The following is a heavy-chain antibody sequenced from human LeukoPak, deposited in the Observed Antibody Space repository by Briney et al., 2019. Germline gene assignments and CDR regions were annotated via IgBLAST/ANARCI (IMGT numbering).Heavy chain of an antibody. CDR3: ARVQVGENWFDP. J-gene: IGHJ5*02. CDR2: ISAYNGNT. CDR1: GYTFTSSG. Sequence: ASVKVSCKASGYTFTSSGISWVRQTPGQGLEWMGWISAYNGNTNYAQKLQGRVTMTTDTSTSTAYMELRSLRSDDTAVYYCARVQVGENWFDPWGQGTLVTVSS. D-gene: IGHD3-16*01. V-gene: IGHV1-18*01.